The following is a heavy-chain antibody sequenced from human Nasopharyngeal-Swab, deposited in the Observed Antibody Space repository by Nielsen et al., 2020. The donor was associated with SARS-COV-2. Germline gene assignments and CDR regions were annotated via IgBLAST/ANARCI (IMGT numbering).Heavy chain of an antibody. CDR1: GGSISNYY. V-gene: IGHV4-59*08. CDR3: AGYCSSTSCSLGSGDQYYFDY. J-gene: IGHJ4*02. D-gene: IGHD2-2*01. Sequence: SETLSLTCTLSGGSISNYYWSWIRQPPGKGLEWIGYVHYTGSTYYNPSLKSRVTISVDTSKNQFSLKLSSVTAADTAVYYCAGYCSSTSCSLGSGDQYYFDYWGQGTLVTVSS. CDR2: VHYTGST.